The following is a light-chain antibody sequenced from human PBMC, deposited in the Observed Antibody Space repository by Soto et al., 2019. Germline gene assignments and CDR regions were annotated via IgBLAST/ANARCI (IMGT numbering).Light chain of an antibody. Sequence: QSVLTQPPSASGCPGQSVTISCTGTSSDVGGYNYVSWYQQHPGKAPKLMIYEVSKRPSGVPDRFSGSKSGNTASLTVSGLQAEDEADYYCSSYAGSNNFVFVTGTMVTVL. V-gene: IGLV2-8*01. J-gene: IGLJ1*01. CDR1: SSDVGGYNY. CDR2: EVS. CDR3: SSYAGSNNFV.